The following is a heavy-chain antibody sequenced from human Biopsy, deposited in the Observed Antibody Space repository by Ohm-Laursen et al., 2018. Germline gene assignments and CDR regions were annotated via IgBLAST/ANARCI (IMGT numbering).Heavy chain of an antibody. CDR2: ISYDGSGE. V-gene: IGHV3-30*03. D-gene: IGHD4-11*01. CDR3: ARDGKRWDYSTYFSWHFDL. J-gene: IGHJ2*01. Sequence: SLRLSCTASGFTFTSYAMHWVRQAPGTGLGWAAVISYDGSGEYYADSLQGRFIISRDNPKNTVDLQMNSLRAEDTAVYFCARDGKRWDYSTYFSWHFDLWGRGTLVTVSS. CDR1: GFTFTSYA.